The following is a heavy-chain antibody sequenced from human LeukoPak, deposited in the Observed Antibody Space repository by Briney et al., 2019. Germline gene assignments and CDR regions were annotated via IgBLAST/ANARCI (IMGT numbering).Heavy chain of an antibody. D-gene: IGHD5-12*01. Sequence: ASVKVSCKASGYTFTGYYKHWVRQAPRPGLKWMGRINPNNSGTNYAQNFQGRGTTTRDTSISTAYIEQSRLRSDDTAAYYCERDRSGSSYDWGIPDYWGQGTLGTVSS. J-gene: IGHJ4*02. CDR2: INPNNSGT. CDR3: ERDRSGSSYDWGIPDY. V-gene: IGHV1-2*06. CDR1: GYTFTGYY.